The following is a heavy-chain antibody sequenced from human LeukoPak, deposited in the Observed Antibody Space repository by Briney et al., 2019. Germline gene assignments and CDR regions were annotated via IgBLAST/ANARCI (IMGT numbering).Heavy chain of an antibody. J-gene: IGHJ3*02. V-gene: IGHV1-69*11. D-gene: IGHD2-2*02. CDR1: GDTISSYA. Sequence: SVKVSCKASGDTISSYAINWVRQAPGQGLEWMGRIIPSLGTTDYAQKFQGRVTTITDETTSTAYMELSSLRSEDTAVYYCARDKIGCSSTSCYTAFDIWGQGTMVTVSS. CDR3: ARDKIGCSSTSCYTAFDI. CDR2: IIPSLGTT.